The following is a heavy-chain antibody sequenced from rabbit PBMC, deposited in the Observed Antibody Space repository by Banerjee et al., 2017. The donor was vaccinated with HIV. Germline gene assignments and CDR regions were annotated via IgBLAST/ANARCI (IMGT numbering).Heavy chain of an antibody. J-gene: IGHJ4*01. CDR3: ARDPGAGSGVSYWDL. CDR2: AYAGSSGYT. V-gene: IGHV1S45*01. D-gene: IGHD1-1*01. Sequence: QEQLVESGGGLVQPEGSLTLTCTASGFSFSSGYDMCWVRQAPGKGLEWIACAYAGSSGYTYYTSWAKGRFTISKTSSTTVTLQMTSLTAADTATYFCARDPGAGSGVSYWDLWGQGTLVTVS. CDR1: GFSFSSGYD.